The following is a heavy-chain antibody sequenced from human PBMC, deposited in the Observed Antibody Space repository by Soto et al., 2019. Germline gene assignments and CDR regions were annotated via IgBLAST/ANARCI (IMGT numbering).Heavy chain of an antibody. J-gene: IGHJ6*03. CDR1: GGSISSYY. V-gene: IGHV4-59*08. CDR3: ARLGPGSRSLRFLEWLPPLYYYYMDV. D-gene: IGHD3-3*01. CDR2: IYYSGST. Sequence: KASETLSLTCTVSGGSISSYYGSWIRQPLGKGLEWIGYIYYSGSTNYNPSLKSRVTISVDTSKNQFSLKLSSVTAADTAVYYCARLGPGSRSLRFLEWLPPLYYYYMDVWGKGTTVTVSS.